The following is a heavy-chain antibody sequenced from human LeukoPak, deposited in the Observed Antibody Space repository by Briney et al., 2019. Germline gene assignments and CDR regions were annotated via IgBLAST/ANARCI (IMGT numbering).Heavy chain of an antibody. CDR2: IYHSGST. J-gene: IGHJ4*02. CDR3: ARDQSPHADGYMGD. Sequence: SGTLSLTCAVSGGSISSSNWWSWVRQPPGKGLEWIGEIYHSGSTNYNPSLKSRVTISVDRSKNQFSLKLSSVTAADTAVYYCARDQSPHADGYMGDWGQGTLVTVSS. CDR1: GGSISSSNW. V-gene: IGHV4-4*02. D-gene: IGHD5-24*01.